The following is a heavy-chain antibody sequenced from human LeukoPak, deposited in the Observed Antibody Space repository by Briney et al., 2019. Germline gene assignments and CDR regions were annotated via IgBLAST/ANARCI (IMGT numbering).Heavy chain of an antibody. V-gene: IGHV1-58*02. J-gene: IGHJ4*02. CDR3: AADPRYGSGNQDY. CDR2: IVVGSGNT. D-gene: IGHD3-10*01. Sequence: ASVKVPCKASGFTFTSSAMQWVRQARGQRLEWIGWIVVGSGNTDYAQKFQERVTITRDMSTSTAYMELSSLRSEDTAVYYYAADPRYGSGNQDYWGQGTLVTVSS. CDR1: GFTFTSSA.